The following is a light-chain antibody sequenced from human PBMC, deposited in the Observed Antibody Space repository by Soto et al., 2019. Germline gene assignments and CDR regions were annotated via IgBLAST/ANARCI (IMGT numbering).Light chain of an antibody. Sequence: EIVLTQSPGTLSLSPGERATLSCRASQSVNSNYLAWYQRKPGQAPRLLIYGASNRPTDIPYRFSASGSGTDFTLTITRLEAEDFAVYYCQQYDSTPPTFGQGTKVEVK. J-gene: IGKJ1*01. CDR3: QQYDSTPPT. CDR2: GAS. V-gene: IGKV3-20*01. CDR1: QSVNSNY.